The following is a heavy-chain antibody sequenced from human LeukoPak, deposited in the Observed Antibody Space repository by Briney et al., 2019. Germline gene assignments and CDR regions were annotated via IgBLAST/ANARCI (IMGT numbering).Heavy chain of an antibody. Sequence: QPGGSLRLSCAASGFTFDDYAMHWVRQAPGKGLEWVSLISGDGGSTYYADSVKGRFTISRDNSKNSLYLQMNSLRTEDTALYHCAKDKDSSSPNYGMDVWGQGTTVTVSS. CDR1: GFTFDDYA. V-gene: IGHV3-43*02. D-gene: IGHD6-6*01. CDR3: AKDKDSSSPNYGMDV. J-gene: IGHJ6*02. CDR2: ISGDGGST.